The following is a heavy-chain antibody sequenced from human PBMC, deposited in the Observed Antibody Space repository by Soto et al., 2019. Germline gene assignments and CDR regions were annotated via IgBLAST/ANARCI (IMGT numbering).Heavy chain of an antibody. V-gene: IGHV1-3*01. Sequence: ASVKVSCKASGYTFTSYAMHWVRQAPGQRLEWMGWINAGNGNTKYSQKFQGRVTITRDTSASTAYMELSSLRSEVTVVYYCARDPGYSYGCNWGKGSLVTVSS. CDR1: GYTFTSYA. D-gene: IGHD5-18*01. CDR2: INAGNGNT. J-gene: IGHJ4*02. CDR3: ARDPGYSYGCN.